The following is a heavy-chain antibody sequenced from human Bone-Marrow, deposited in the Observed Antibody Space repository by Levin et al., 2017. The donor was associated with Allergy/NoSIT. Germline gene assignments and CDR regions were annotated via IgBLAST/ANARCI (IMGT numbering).Heavy chain of an antibody. CDR2: ISVYNGKT. CDR3: ARGPWERVAWFDP. J-gene: IGHJ5*02. D-gene: IGHD1-1*01. Sequence: ASVKVSCKASGYTFSRYGINWVRQAPGQGPEWMGWISVYNGKTDYAQKFQGRLSITTDTSTTTAYMELRSLRYDDTAIYYCARGPWERVAWFDPWGQGPLVTVST. V-gene: IGHV1-18*01. CDR1: GYTFSRYG.